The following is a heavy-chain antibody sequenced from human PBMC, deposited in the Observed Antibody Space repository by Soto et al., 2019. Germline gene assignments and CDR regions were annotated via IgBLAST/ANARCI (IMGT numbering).Heavy chain of an antibody. Sequence: GESLKISCKASGCSFANYWIGWVCQKPGKGLEWMGVIYPGDSETTYSPSFEGQVIISVDRSRGTAFLEWSSLKASDTAMYYCARPGAPTDTVVYDFWGQGTQVTVSS. V-gene: IGHV5-51*01. CDR2: IYPGDSET. CDR3: ARPGAPTDTVVYDF. D-gene: IGHD5-18*01. J-gene: IGHJ4*02. CDR1: GCSFANYW.